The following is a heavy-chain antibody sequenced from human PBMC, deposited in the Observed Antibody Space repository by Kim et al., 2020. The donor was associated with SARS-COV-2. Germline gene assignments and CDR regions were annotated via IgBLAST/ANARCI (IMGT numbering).Heavy chain of an antibody. J-gene: IGHJ4*02. CDR2: IYYSGST. Sequence: SETLSLTCTVSGGSISSYYWSWIRQPPGKGLEWIGYIYYSGSTNYNPSLKSRVTISVDTSKNQFSLKLSSVTAADTAVYYCARRVPYYDSSGALDYWGQGTLVTVSS. D-gene: IGHD3-22*01. CDR3: ARRVPYYDSSGALDY. V-gene: IGHV4-59*08. CDR1: GGSISSYY.